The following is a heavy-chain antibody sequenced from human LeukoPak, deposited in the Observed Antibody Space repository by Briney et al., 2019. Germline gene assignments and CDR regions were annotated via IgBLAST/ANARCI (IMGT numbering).Heavy chain of an antibody. J-gene: IGHJ6*02. D-gene: IGHD7-27*01. CDR1: GFTVSSNY. CDR2: IYSGGST. CDR3: ASPGEYGYYYYGMDV. V-gene: IGHV3-53*01. Sequence: GGSLRLSCAASGFTVSSNYMSWVRQAPGKGLEWVSVIYSGGSTYYADSVKGRFTISRDNYKNTLYLQMNSLRAEDTAVYYCASPGEYGYYYYGMDVWGQGTTVTVSS.